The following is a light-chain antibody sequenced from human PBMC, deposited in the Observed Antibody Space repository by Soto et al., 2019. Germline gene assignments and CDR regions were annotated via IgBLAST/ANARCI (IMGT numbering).Light chain of an antibody. CDR1: TGAVTSGYY. V-gene: IGLV7-43*01. J-gene: IGLJ2*01. CDR3: LLYYGGAQRGV. CDR2: STS. Sequence: QAVVTQEPSLTVSPGGTVTLTCASSTGAVTSGYYPNWFQQKPGQAPRALIYSTSNEHSWTPARFSGSLLGGKAALTLSGVQPEDEAEYYCLLYYGGAQRGVFGGGTKLTVL.